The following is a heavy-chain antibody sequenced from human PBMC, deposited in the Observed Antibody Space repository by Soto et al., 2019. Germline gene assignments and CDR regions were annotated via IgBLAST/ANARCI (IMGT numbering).Heavy chain of an antibody. J-gene: IGHJ4*02. CDR3: ARQELRDGDYYFDY. CDR1: GGSISSSSYY. V-gene: IGHV4-39*01. Sequence: SETLSLTCTVSGGSISSSSYYWGWIRQPPGKGLEWIGSIYYSGSTYYNPSLKSRVTISVDTSKNQFSLKLSSVTAADTAVYYCARQELRDGDYYFDYWGQGTLVTVSS. CDR2: IYYSGST. D-gene: IGHD4-17*01.